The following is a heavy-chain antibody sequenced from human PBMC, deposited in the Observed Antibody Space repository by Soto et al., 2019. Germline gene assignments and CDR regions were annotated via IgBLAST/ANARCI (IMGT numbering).Heavy chain of an antibody. CDR3: AKGEYYDSSGYPAPYYGMDV. CDR2: ISGSGGST. D-gene: IGHD3-22*01. CDR1: GFTFSSYA. J-gene: IGHJ6*02. V-gene: IGHV3-23*01. Sequence: EVQLLESGGGLVQPGGSLRLSCAASGFTFSSYAMSWVRQAPGKGLEWVSAISGSGGSTYYADSVKGRFTISRDNSKNTLYLLMNSLRAEDTAVYYCAKGEYYDSSGYPAPYYGMDVWGQGTTVTVSS.